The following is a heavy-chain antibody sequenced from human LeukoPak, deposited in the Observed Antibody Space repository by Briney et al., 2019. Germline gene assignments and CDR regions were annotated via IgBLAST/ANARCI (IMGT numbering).Heavy chain of an antibody. CDR1: GFTFSSYA. Sequence: GRSLRLSCAASGFTFSSYAMHWVRQAPGKGLEWVAVISYDGSNKYYADSVKGRFTISRDNSKNTLYLQMNSLRAEDTAVYYCARDLGPGDYWGQGTLVTVPS. J-gene: IGHJ4*02. CDR2: ISYDGSNK. D-gene: IGHD3-16*01. V-gene: IGHV3-30-3*01. CDR3: ARDLGPGDY.